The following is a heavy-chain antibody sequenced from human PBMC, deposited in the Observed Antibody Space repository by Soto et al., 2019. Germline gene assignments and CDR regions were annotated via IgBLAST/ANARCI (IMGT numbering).Heavy chain of an antibody. CDR2: INHSGST. V-gene: IGHV4-34*01. Sequence: SETLSLTCAVYGGSFSGYYWSWIRQPPGKGLEWIGEINHSGSTNYNPSLKSRVTISVDTSKNQFSLKLSSVTAADTAVYYCARMQQLVPRYYYYYYMDVWGKGTTVT. J-gene: IGHJ6*03. D-gene: IGHD6-13*01. CDR1: GGSFSGYY. CDR3: ARMQQLVPRYYYYYYMDV.